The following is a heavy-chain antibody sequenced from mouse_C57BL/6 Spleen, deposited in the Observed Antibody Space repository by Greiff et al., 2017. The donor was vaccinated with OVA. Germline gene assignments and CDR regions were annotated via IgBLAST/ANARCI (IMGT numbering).Heavy chain of an antibody. Sequence: VKLQQSGPELVKPGASVKISCKASGYAFSSSWMNWVKQRPGKGLEWIGRIYPGDGDPNYNGKFKGKATLTADKSSSTAYMQLSSLTSEDSAVYFCARSYGYDRGYYFDYWGQGTTLTVSS. V-gene: IGHV1-82*01. D-gene: IGHD2-2*01. CDR3: ARSYGYDRGYYFDY. CDR2: IYPGDGDP. CDR1: GYAFSSSW. J-gene: IGHJ2*01.